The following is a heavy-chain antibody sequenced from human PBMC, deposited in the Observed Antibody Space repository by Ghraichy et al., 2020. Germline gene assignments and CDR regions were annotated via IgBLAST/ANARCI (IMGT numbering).Heavy chain of an antibody. CDR1: GFTFSSYS. Sequence: GESLNISCAASGFTFSSYSMNWVRQAPGKGLEWVSSISSSSSYIYYADSVKSRFTISRDNAKNSLYLQMNSLRAEDTAVYYCARYPLTQQQLWSWYFDLWGRGTLVTVSS. CDR3: ARYPLTQQQLWSWYFDL. J-gene: IGHJ2*01. V-gene: IGHV3-21*01. CDR2: ISSSSSYI. D-gene: IGHD6-13*01.